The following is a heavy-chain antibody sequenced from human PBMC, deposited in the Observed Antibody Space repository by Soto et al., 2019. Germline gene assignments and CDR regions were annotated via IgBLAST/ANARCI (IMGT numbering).Heavy chain of an antibody. Sequence: PGGSLRLSCAASGFTFSSYAMSWVRQAPGKGLEWVSAISGSGGSTYYADSVKGRFTISRDNSKNTLYLQMNSLRAEDTAVYYCAKDQGEYNWNYVSFDYWGQGTLVTVSS. CDR3: AKDQGEYNWNYVSFDY. J-gene: IGHJ4*02. CDR1: GFTFSSYA. D-gene: IGHD1-7*01. V-gene: IGHV3-23*01. CDR2: ISGSGGST.